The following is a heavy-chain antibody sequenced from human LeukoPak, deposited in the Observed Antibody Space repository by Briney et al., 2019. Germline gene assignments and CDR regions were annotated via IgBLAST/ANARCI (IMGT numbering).Heavy chain of an antibody. CDR2: IYYSGST. Sequence: SETLSLTCTVSGGSISSSSYYWGWIRQPPGKGLEWIGYIYYSGSTNYNPSLKSRVTISVDTSKNQFSLKLSSVTAADTAVYYCARAISGSYYYFDYWGQGTLVTVSS. J-gene: IGHJ4*02. V-gene: IGHV4-61*05. D-gene: IGHD1-26*01. CDR3: ARAISGSYYYFDY. CDR1: GGSISSSSYY.